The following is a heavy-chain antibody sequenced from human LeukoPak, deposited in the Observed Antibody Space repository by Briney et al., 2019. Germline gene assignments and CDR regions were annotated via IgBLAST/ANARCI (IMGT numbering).Heavy chain of an antibody. D-gene: IGHD2-15*01. CDR2: ISGSDGST. CDR3: AKGRGYCTGGSCYSDY. Sequence: PGGSLRLSCTASGFTFRNYAMSWGRQAPGKGVEGGSAISGSDGSTYYADSVKGRFTISRENYKNTMYLQMNSLRVEDTAIYYCAKGRGYCTGGSCYSDYGGQGTLATVS. J-gene: IGHJ4*02. CDR1: GFTFRNYA. V-gene: IGHV3-23*01.